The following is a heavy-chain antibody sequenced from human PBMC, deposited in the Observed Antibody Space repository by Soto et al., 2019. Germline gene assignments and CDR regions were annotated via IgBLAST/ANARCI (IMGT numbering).Heavy chain of an antibody. J-gene: IGHJ6*02. CDR3: ARDRTTVTNLSYYYGMDV. V-gene: IGHV1-18*01. CDR2: ISAYNGNT. Sequence: ASVKVSCKASGYTFTSYGISWVRQAPGQGLEWMGWISAYNGNTNYAQKLQGRVTMTTDTSTSTAYMELRRLRSDDTAVYYCARDRTTVTNLSYYYGMDVWGQGTTVTVSS. CDR1: GYTFTSYG. D-gene: IGHD4-17*01.